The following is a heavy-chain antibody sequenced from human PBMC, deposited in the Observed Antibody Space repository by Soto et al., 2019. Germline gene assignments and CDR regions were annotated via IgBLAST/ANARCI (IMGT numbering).Heavy chain of an antibody. D-gene: IGHD3-22*01. CDR3: ARRGAYHYDSSGYSAGF. CDR1: GFSFSSYW. CDR2: IYPGDSDT. Sequence: GESLKISCKGSGFSFSSYWIGWVRQMPGKGLEWMGIIYPGDSDTRYSPSFQGQVTISVDKSVSTAYLQWSSLKASDTAMYYCARRGAYHYDSSGYSAGFWGQGTLVTV. V-gene: IGHV5-51*01. J-gene: IGHJ4*02.